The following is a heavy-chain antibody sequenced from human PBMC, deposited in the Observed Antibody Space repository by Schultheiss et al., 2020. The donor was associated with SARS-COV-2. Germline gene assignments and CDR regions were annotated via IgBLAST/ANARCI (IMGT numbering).Heavy chain of an antibody. D-gene: IGHD4-17*01. V-gene: IGHV4-34*01. Sequence: SETLSLTCAVYGGSFSGYYWSWIRQPPGKGLEWIGEINHSGSTNYNPSLKSRVTISVDTSKNQFSLKLSSVTAADTAVYYCASMPVTTVTPGTDLYYYYGMDVWGQGTTVTVSS. CDR1: GGSFSGYY. CDR3: ASMPVTTVTPGTDLYYYYGMDV. J-gene: IGHJ6*02. CDR2: INHSGST.